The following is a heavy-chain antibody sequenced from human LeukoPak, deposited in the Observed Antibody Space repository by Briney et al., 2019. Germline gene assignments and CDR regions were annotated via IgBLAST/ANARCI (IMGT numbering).Heavy chain of an antibody. CDR1: GFTFSSYA. V-gene: IGHV3-30-3*01. CDR3: VRSPYYYDSSANY. CDR2: ISYDGSNK. Sequence: GGSLRLSCAASGFTFSSYAMHWVRQAPGKGLEWVAVISYDGSNKYYADSVKGRFTISRDNSKNTLYLQMNSLRAEDTAVYYCVRSPYYYDSSANYWGQGTLVTVSS. D-gene: IGHD3-22*01. J-gene: IGHJ4*02.